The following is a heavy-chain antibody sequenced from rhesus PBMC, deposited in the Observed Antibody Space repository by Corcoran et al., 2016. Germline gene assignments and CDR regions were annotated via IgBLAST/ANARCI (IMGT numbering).Heavy chain of an antibody. Sequence: QVQLQQSGEGLVKPSETLSLTCAVYGGSISGYYYWSWIRQPPGKGLEWIGYIYGNSASTSYNPSLKDRVTISNNTSNNQFSLKLSSVTAADTAVYYCAREGLRYYFDCWGQGVLVTVSS. J-gene: IGHJ4*01. D-gene: IGHD2-21*01. CDR3: AREGLRYYFDC. V-gene: IGHV4-73*01. CDR2: IYGNSAST. CDR1: GGSISGYYY.